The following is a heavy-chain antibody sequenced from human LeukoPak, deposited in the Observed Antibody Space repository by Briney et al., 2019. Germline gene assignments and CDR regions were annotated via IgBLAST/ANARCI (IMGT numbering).Heavy chain of an antibody. V-gene: IGHV1-69*04. CDR2: FIPILGIA. CDR3: ARDKAYCGGDCYRHSDAFDI. D-gene: IGHD2-21*02. CDR1: GGTFSSYT. J-gene: IGHJ3*02. Sequence: GASVKVSCKASGGTFSSYTISWVRQAPGQGLEWMGRFIPILGIANYAQKFQGRVTITADKSTSTAYMELSSLRSEDTAVYYCARDKAYCGGDCYRHSDAFDIWGQGTMVTVSS.